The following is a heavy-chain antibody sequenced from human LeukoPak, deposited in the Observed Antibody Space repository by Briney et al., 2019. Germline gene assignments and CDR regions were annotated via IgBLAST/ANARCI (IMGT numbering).Heavy chain of an antibody. CDR1: GFTFSSYA. Sequence: PGGSLRLSCAASGFTFSSYAMSWVRQAPGKGLEWVAMIKKYGSEKYYVDSVKGRFTISRDNAKNSLYLQMNSLKAEDTAVYYCASLDSATIQTGGYWGQGTLVTVSS. CDR3: ASLDSATIQTGGY. J-gene: IGHJ4*02. D-gene: IGHD1-26*01. CDR2: IKKYGSEK. V-gene: IGHV3-7*01.